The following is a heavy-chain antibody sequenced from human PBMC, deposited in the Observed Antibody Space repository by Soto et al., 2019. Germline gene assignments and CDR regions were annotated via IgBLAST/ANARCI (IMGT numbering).Heavy chain of an antibody. Sequence: EVQLLESGGGLVQPGGSLRLSCAASGFTFSSYAMNWVRQAPGKGLEWVSGFSGSRGSTYYADSVMGRFTISRDNSKNTVYLQGGSLRGEDTAVQYCARGGSAWVDSDGLDVWGQGTTVTVSS. CDR2: FSGSRGST. V-gene: IGHV3-23*01. CDR3: ARGGSAWVDSDGLDV. D-gene: IGHD6-19*01. CDR1: GFTFSSYA. J-gene: IGHJ6*02.